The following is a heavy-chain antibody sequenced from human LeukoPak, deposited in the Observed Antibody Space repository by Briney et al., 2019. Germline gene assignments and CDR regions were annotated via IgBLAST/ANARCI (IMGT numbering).Heavy chain of an antibody. J-gene: IGHJ1*01. D-gene: IGHD2-21*02. V-gene: IGHV3-15*01. CDR3: TTVEVAYCGGDCYSEYFQH. CDR1: GFTFSNAW. CDR2: IKSKTDGGTT. Sequence: GGSLRLSCAASGFTFSNAWMSWVRQAPGKGLEWVGRIKSKTDGGTTDYAAPVKGRFTISRDDSKNTLYLQMNSLKTEDTAVYYCTTVEVAYCGGDCYSEYFQHWGQGTLVTVSS.